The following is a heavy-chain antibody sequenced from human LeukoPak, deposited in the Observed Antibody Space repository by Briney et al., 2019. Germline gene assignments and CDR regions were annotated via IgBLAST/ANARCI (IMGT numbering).Heavy chain of an antibody. CDR3: ARVGDIVVVPAARSGARNWFDP. J-gene: IGHJ5*02. Sequence: EASVKVSCKASGYTFTSYGISWVRQAPGQGLEWMGWISAYNGNTNYAQKLQGRVTMTTDTSTSTAYMELRSLRSDDTAVYYCARVGDIVVVPAARSGARNWFDPWGQGTLVTVSS. V-gene: IGHV1-18*01. D-gene: IGHD2-2*01. CDR1: GYTFTSYG. CDR2: ISAYNGNT.